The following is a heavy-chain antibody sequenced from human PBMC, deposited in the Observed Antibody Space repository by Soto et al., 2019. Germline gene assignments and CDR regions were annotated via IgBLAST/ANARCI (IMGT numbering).Heavy chain of an antibody. Sequence: QVQLVQSGAEVKTPGASVKVSCKASGYTFTSHTITWVRQAPGQGLERMGWIGAHKSDTAYAQMVQGTVTTTTDTSTSPAYMELRSLRSDYTVVYYSARERPNAGPSFPLKYWCQGNLVSVSS. CDR2: IGAHKSDT. V-gene: IGHV1-18*04. CDR1: GYTFTSHT. J-gene: IGHJ4*02. CDR3: ARERPNAGPSFPLKY. D-gene: IGHD2-8*01.